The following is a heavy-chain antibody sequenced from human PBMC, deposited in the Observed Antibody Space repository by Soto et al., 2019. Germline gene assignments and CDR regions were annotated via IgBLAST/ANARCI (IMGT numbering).Heavy chain of an antibody. D-gene: IGHD3-10*01. CDR1: GFSLSTSGVG. CDR2: IYWDDDK. J-gene: IGHJ4*02. Sequence: QITLKESGPTLVKPTQTLTLTCTFSGFSLSTSGVGVGWIRQPPGKALEWLALIYWDDDKRCSPSLKSRLTNTKDTSKNQVVLTMNNMDPVDTATYYCAHSRGERWFGEYHWGYFDYWGQGTLVTVSS. CDR3: AHSRGERWFGEYHWGYFDY. V-gene: IGHV2-5*02.